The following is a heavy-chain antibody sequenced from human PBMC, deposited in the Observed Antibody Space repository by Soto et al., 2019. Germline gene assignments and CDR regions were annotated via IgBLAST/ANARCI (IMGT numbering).Heavy chain of an antibody. V-gene: IGHV1-2*04. CDR3: ARGGYCSSTSCYADAFIS. CDR1: GYTFTGYY. D-gene: IGHD2-2*01. CDR2: INPNSGGT. Sequence: ASVKVSCKASGYTFTGYYMHWVRQAPGQGLEWMGWINPNSGGTNYAQKFQGWVTMTRDTSISTAYMELSRLRSDDTAVYYCARGGYCSSTSCYADAFISGAKGQWSPSPQ. J-gene: IGHJ3*02.